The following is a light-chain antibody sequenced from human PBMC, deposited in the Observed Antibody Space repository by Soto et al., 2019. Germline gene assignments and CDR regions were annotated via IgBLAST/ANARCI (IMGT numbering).Light chain of an antibody. CDR1: QSVSSSY. Sequence: EIVLTQSPGTLSLSPGERATLSCRASQSVSSSYLAWYQQKPGQAPRLLIYGASSRATGIPDRFSGSGSGTYFTLTISSLEPEDFAVYYCQQYGSSPLTFGQGTKLEIK. CDR2: GAS. CDR3: QQYGSSPLT. J-gene: IGKJ2*01. V-gene: IGKV3-20*01.